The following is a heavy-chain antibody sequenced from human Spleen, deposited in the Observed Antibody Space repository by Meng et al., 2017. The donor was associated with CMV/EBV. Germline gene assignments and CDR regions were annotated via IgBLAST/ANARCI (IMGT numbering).Heavy chain of an antibody. Sequence: ASVKVSCKPSGYTFSSHYLHWVRQAPGQGLEWMGVINPRAGSTTLAEKFQGRVTMTSDTSTSTVYMELSRLRSEDTAVYYCARSSAYGVRDAFDIWGQGTVVTVSS. CDR3: ARSSAYGVRDAFDI. CDR1: GYTFSSHY. V-gene: IGHV1-46*01. J-gene: IGHJ3*02. D-gene: IGHD5-12*01. CDR2: INPRAGST.